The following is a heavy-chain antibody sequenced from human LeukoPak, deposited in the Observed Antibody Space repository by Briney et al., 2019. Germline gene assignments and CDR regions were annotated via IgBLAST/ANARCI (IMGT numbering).Heavy chain of an antibody. D-gene: IGHD5-18*01. Sequence: GGSLRLSCAASGFTFSSYGMHWVRQAPGKGLEWVAFIRYDGSNKYYADSVKGRFTISRDNSKNTLYLQMNSLRAEDTAVYYCAKDRRIQLWFFDYWGQGTLVTVSS. CDR3: AKDRRIQLWFFDY. CDR2: IRYDGSNK. CDR1: GFTFSSYG. V-gene: IGHV3-30*02. J-gene: IGHJ4*02.